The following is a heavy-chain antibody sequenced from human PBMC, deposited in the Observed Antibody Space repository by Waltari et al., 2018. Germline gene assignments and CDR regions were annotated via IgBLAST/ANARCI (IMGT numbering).Heavy chain of an antibody. Sequence: QVQLVQSGAEVKKPGSSVKVSCQASGGTFSSYAISWVRQAPGQGLEGMGRFIPIFGTANYAQKFQGRVTITADKSTSTAYMELSSLRSEDTAVYYCARGAGYYYDSSGYDYWGQGTLVTVSS. CDR3: ARGAGYYYDSSGYDY. CDR1: GGTFSSYA. D-gene: IGHD3-22*01. V-gene: IGHV1-69*08. J-gene: IGHJ4*02. CDR2: FIPIFGTA.